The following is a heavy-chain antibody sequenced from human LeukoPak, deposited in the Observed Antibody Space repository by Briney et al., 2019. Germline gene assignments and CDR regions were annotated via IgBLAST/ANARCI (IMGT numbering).Heavy chain of an antibody. CDR2: INHSGST. J-gene: IGHJ5*02. Sequence: PSGTLSLTCAVYGGSFSDYCWSWIRQPPGKGLEWIGEINHSGSTNYNPSLKSRVTISVDTSKNQFSLKLSSVTAADTAVYYCATDRRGYSYAGWFDPWGQGTLVTVSS. CDR1: GGSFSDYC. V-gene: IGHV4-34*01. CDR3: ATDRRGYSYAGWFDP. D-gene: IGHD5-18*01.